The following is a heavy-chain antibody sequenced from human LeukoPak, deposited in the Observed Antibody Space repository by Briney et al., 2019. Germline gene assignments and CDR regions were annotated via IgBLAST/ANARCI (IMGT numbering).Heavy chain of an antibody. Sequence: GGSLRLSCAASGFTFSTYWMSWVRQAPGKGLEWVSYISSSGTTIYYADSVKGRFTISRDNAKNSLYLQMNSLRAEDTAVYYCARRYCSSTSCLIDYWGKGPLVTVSS. D-gene: IGHD2-2*01. CDR3: ARRYCSSTSCLIDY. CDR2: ISSSGTTI. J-gene: IGHJ4*02. CDR1: GFTFSTYW. V-gene: IGHV3-48*04.